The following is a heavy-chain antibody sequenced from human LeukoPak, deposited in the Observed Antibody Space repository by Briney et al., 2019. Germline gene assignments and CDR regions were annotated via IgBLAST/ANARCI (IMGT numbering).Heavy chain of an antibody. CDR1: GYTFTGYY. CDR2: INPNSGGT. D-gene: IGHD3-3*01. V-gene: IGHV1-2*02. J-gene: IGHJ4*02. Sequence: ASVKASCKASGYTFTGYYIHWVRQAPGQGLEWMGWINPNSGGTKYAQKFQGRVTMTRDTSITTADMDLSRLTFDDTAIYYCATTSGFWSGGGGIWGQGTLVTVSS. CDR3: ATTSGFWSGGGGI.